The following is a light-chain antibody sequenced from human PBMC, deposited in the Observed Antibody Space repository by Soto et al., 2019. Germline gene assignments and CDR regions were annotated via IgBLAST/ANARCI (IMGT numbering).Light chain of an antibody. CDR2: DTT. V-gene: IGLV7-46*01. CDR1: TGPVTSRLY. CDR3: LVSYAGSRL. J-gene: IGLJ3*02. Sequence: QSVVTQEPSLTVSPGETVTLTCGSTTGPVTSRLYPHWFQQRPGQAPITLIYDTTNKHSWTPARFSGSVLGGKAALTLSGAKTEAEAEYFGLVSYAGSRLFGGGTKLPVL.